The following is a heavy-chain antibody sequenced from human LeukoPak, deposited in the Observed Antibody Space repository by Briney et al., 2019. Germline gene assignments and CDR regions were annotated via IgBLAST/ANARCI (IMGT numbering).Heavy chain of an antibody. CDR1: GYTFTSYD. D-gene: IGHD2-15*01. V-gene: IGHV1-8*03. J-gene: IGHJ5*02. CDR2: MNPNSGNT. CDR3: ARGGTDCSGGTCYRWFDP. Sequence: ASVKVSCKAAGYTFTSYDINWVRQATGQGPEWMGWMNPNSGNTGYAQKFQGRVTISRNSSTNTAYMELSSLRPEDTAVYYCARGGTDCSGGTCYRWFDPWGQGTLVTVSS.